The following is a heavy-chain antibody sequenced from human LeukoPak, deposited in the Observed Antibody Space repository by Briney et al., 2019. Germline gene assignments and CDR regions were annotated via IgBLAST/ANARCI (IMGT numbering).Heavy chain of an antibody. CDR2: ISYDGSNK. CDR1: GFTFSSYG. Sequence: GGSLRLSCAASGFTFSSYGMHWVRQAPGKGLEWVAVISYDGSNKYYADSVKGRFTISRDNSKNTLYLQMNSLRAEDTAVYYCAKDYYDSRLSGMDVWGQGTTVTVPS. V-gene: IGHV3-30*18. D-gene: IGHD3-22*01. J-gene: IGHJ6*02. CDR3: AKDYYDSRLSGMDV.